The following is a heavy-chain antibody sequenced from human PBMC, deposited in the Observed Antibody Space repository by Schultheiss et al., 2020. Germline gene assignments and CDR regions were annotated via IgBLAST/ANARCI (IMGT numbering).Heavy chain of an antibody. J-gene: IGHJ6*02. CDR1: GYTFTSYD. D-gene: IGHD4-11*01. V-gene: IGHV1-18*01. CDR3: ARDRRSYSNYAVSKDYYYGMDV. Sequence: ASVKVSCKASGYTFTSYDINWVRQAPGQGLEWMGWISGYNGYTSYARKLQGRVTMTTDTSTSTAYMELRSLRSDDTAVYYCARDRRSYSNYAVSKDYYYGMDVWGQGTTVTVSS. CDR2: ISGYNGYT.